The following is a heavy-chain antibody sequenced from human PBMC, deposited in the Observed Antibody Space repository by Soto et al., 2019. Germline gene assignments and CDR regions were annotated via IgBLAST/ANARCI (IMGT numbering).Heavy chain of an antibody. D-gene: IGHD1-26*01. CDR1: GFSFSSYD. V-gene: IGHV3-30*18. CDR3: AKGSYSGVYSDFDY. CDR2: ISYDGTKK. J-gene: IGHJ4*02. Sequence: GGSLRLSCAASGFSFSSYDMYWVRQAPGKGLEWVAAISYDGTKKYYADSVKGRFTLSRDNSKNTLYLQMNSLRAGDTAVYYCAKGSYSGVYSDFDYWGQGSLVTVSS.